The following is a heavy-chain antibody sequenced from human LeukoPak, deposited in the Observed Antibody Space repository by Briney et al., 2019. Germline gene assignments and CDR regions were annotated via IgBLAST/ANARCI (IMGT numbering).Heavy chain of an antibody. Sequence: GGSLRLSCAASGFTFSSYGMHWVRQAPGKGLEWVALISFHGSNKYYADSVKGRFTISRDNSKNTLYLQMNSLRTEDTAVYYCARDHDSSGYYYPIGGWFDPWGQGTLVTVSS. V-gene: IGHV3-30*03. J-gene: IGHJ5*02. D-gene: IGHD3-22*01. CDR3: ARDHDSSGYYYPIGGWFDP. CDR1: GFTFSSYG. CDR2: ISFHGSNK.